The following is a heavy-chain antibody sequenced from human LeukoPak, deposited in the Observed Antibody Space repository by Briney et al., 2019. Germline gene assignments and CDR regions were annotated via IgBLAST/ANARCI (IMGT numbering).Heavy chain of an antibody. CDR1: GFTFSSYS. J-gene: IGHJ4*02. V-gene: IGHV3-48*02. CDR3: ATNDFWSGYPYYFDY. Sequence: PGGSLRLSCAASGFTFSSYSMNWVRQAPGRGLEWVSYISSSSSTIYYADSVKGRFTISRDNAKNSLYLQMNSLRDEDTAVYYCATNDFWSGYPYYFDYWGQGTLVTVSS. D-gene: IGHD3-3*01. CDR2: ISSSSSTI.